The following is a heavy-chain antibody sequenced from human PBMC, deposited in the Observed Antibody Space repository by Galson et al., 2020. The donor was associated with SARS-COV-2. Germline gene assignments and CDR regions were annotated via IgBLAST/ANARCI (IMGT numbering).Heavy chain of an antibody. J-gene: IGHJ4*02. CDR3: ARDGQSSRGWAFDY. Sequence: GESLKISCAASGFTFSNFGMHWVRQAPGKGLEWVAVIWPDVTKKYYPDSVKGRFTISRDSSKNTVYLQMNNLRVDDTAVYYCARDGQSSRGWAFDYWGQGTLLTVSS. CDR1: GFTFSNFG. CDR2: IWPDVTKK. D-gene: IGHD6-19*01. V-gene: IGHV3-33*01.